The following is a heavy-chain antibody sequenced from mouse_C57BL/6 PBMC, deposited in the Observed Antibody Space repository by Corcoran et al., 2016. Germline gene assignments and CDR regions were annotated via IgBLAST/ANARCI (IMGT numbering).Heavy chain of an antibody. J-gene: IGHJ2*01. CDR3: ARSYYGSPFDY. CDR2: IYPGSGNT. V-gene: IGHV1-76*01. CDR1: GYTFTDYY. Sequence: QVQLKQSGAELVRPGASVKLSCKASGYTFTDYYINWVKQRPGQGLEWIARIYPGSGNTYYNEKFKGKATLTAEKSSSTAYMQLSSLTSEDSAVYFCARSYYGSPFDYWGQGTTLTVSS. D-gene: IGHD1-1*01.